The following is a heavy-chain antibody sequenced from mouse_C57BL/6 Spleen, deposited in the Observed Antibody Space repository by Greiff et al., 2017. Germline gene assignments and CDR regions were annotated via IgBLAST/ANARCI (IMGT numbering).Heavy chain of an antibody. Sequence: QVQLQQPGAELVMPGASVKLSCKASGYTFTSYWMHWVKQRPGQGLEWIGEIDPSDSYTNYNQKFKGKSTLTVDQSSSTAYMQLSSLTSEDSAVYYCARGDYYGSTQGYWGQGTTLTVSS. CDR3: ARGDYYGSTQGY. V-gene: IGHV1-69*01. CDR1: GYTFTSYW. CDR2: IDPSDSYT. J-gene: IGHJ2*01. D-gene: IGHD1-1*01.